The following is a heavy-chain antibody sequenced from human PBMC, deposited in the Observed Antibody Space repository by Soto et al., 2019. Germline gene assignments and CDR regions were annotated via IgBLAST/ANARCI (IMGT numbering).Heavy chain of an antibody. CDR1: GGSISSGDYY. V-gene: IGHV4-30-4*01. Sequence: PSATLSLTCTVSGGSISSGDYYWSWIRQPPGKGLEWIGYIYYSGSTYYNPSLKSRVTISVDTSKNQFSLKLSSVTAADTAVYYCARGGGSGWYVWFDPWGQGTLVTVSS. CDR2: IYYSGST. J-gene: IGHJ5*02. D-gene: IGHD6-19*01. CDR3: ARGGGSGWYVWFDP.